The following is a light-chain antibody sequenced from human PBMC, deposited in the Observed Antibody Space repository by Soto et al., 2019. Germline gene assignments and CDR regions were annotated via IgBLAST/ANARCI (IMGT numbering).Light chain of an antibody. CDR2: GNS. CDR3: QSYDSSLSARYV. V-gene: IGLV1-40*01. Sequence: QSALTQPPSVSGAPGQRVTISCTGSSSKIGAGYDVHWYQQLPGTAPKLLIYGNSNRPSGVPDRFSGSKSGTSASLAITGLQAEDEAYYYCQSYDSSLSARYVFGTGTKVTVL. J-gene: IGLJ1*01. CDR1: SSKIGAGYD.